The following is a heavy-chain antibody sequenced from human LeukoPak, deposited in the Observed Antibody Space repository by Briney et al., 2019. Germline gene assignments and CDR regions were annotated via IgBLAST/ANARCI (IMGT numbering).Heavy chain of an antibody. CDR3: AREYYDYVWGSYGIDY. Sequence: SETLSLTCTVSGGSISSSSYYWSWIRQPPGKGLEWIGYIYYSGSTYYNPSLKSRVTISVDTSKNQFSLKLSSVTAADTAVYYCAREYYDYVWGSYGIDYWGQGTLVTVSS. CDR2: IYYSGST. V-gene: IGHV4-30-4*01. D-gene: IGHD3-16*01. J-gene: IGHJ4*02. CDR1: GGSISSSSYY.